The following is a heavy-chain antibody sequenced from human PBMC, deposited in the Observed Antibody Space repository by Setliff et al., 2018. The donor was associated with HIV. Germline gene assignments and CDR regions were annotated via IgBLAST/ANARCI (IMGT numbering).Heavy chain of an antibody. D-gene: IGHD3-10*01. CDR1: GGSIRSFF. Sequence: PSETLSLTCTVSGGSIRSFFWSWIRQPPGKGLEWIGHIYTSGSTNYNPSLKSRVTISVDTSRSQFSLKLSSVTAADTAVYYCARGRDKYGPIDYWGQGTLVTVSS. J-gene: IGHJ4*02. V-gene: IGHV4-4*08. CDR2: IYTSGST. CDR3: ARGRDKYGPIDY.